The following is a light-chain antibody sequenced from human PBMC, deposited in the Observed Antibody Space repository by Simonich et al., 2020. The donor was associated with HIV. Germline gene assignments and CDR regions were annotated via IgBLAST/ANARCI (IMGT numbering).Light chain of an antibody. J-gene: IGLJ2*01. CDR1: NSNLGSTY. CDR3: QSHDSSSYVV. CDR2: GNS. Sequence: QSVLTQPPSASGTPGQRVTISCSGSNSNLGSTYVYWYQQLPGTSPKLLIYGNSNRPSGVPDRYSGSKSGTSASLAITGLQAEDEADYYCQSHDSSSYVVFGGGTKLTVL. V-gene: IGLV1-40*01.